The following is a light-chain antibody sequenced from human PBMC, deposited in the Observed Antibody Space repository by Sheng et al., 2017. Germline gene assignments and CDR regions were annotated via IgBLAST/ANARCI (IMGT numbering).Light chain of an antibody. Sequence: EIVMTQSPGTLSLSPGERATLSCRASQSVSTKYLAWYQQKPGQTPRLLIYATSTRATGTPDRFSGSGSGTAFTLSISRLEPEDFAVYYCQQYVGSGGLTFGPGTKVAI. J-gene: IGKJ3*01. CDR3: QQYVGSGGLT. V-gene: IGKV3-20*01. CDR2: ATS. CDR1: QSVSTKY.